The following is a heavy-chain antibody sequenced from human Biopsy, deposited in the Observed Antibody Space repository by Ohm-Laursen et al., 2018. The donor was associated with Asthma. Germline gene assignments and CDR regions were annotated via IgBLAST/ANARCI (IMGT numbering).Heavy chain of an antibody. D-gene: IGHD2-21*02. CDR1: GGSINNFY. CDR3: ARGVDRVTGLLDHFDS. J-gene: IGHJ4*02. V-gene: IGHV4-59*07. Sequence: SDTLSLTCTVSGGSINNFYWSWIRQPPGKGLESIGHVYYSGSTNYNPSLKSRVTISIDASKNQFSLKLTSVTAADTPVYYCARGVDRVTGLLDHFDSWGQGTLVTVSS. CDR2: VYYSGST.